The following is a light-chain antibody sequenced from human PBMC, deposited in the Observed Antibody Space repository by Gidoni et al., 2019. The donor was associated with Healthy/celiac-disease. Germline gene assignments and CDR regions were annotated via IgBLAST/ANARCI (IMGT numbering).Light chain of an antibody. V-gene: IGKV1-39*01. CDR2: AAS. Sequence: FQMTQSPSSLSACVGDRVTITCRPSQCISSYLNWYQQKPGKARKLLIYAASSLKSGVPSRFSGSGSGKDFTLTISSLQPEDLANYYCQQSYSTLYTFGQGTKLEIK. J-gene: IGKJ2*01. CDR3: QQSYSTLYT. CDR1: QCISSY.